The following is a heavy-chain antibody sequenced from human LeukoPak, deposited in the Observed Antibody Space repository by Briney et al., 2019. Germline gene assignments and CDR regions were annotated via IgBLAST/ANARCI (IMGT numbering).Heavy chain of an antibody. CDR2: IYYSGST. J-gene: IGHJ4*02. V-gene: IGHV4-59*01. Sequence: SETLSLTCTVSGVSISSYYWSWIRQPPGKGLEWIGYIYYSGSTNYNPSLKSRVTISVDTSKNQFSLKLSSVTAADTAVYYCARDRGVGVDYWGQGTLVTVSS. CDR1: GVSISSYY. D-gene: IGHD1-26*01. CDR3: ARDRGVGVDY.